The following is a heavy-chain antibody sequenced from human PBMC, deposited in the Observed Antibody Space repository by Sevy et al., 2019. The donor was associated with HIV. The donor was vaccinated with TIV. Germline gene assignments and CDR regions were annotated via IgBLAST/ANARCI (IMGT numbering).Heavy chain of an antibody. CDR3: ARGSRGTFGY. Sequence: GGSLRLSCAASGLTLTNYWMHWVRQAPGKVLVWVSHINTDGKMTRYADFVKGRFTISRDNAKNTLYLQMNSLRDEDTAVYYCARGSRGTFGYWGQGTLVTVSS. CDR1: GLTLTNYW. V-gene: IGHV3-74*01. CDR2: INTDGKMT. D-gene: IGHD1-26*01. J-gene: IGHJ4*02.